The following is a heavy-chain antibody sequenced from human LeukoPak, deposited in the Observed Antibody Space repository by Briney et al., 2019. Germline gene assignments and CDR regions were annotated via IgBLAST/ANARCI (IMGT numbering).Heavy chain of an antibody. CDR3: AELGITMIGGV. CDR1: EFTFFTYW. D-gene: IGHD3-10*02. J-gene: IGHJ6*04. CDR2: IKQDGSEK. V-gene: IGHV3-7*01. Sequence: GGSLRLSCAASEFTFFTYWMTWVRQAPGKGLEWVANIKQDGSEKYYVDSVKGRFTVSRDNAKNSLYLQMNSLRAEDTAVYYCAELGITMIGGVWGKGTTVTISS.